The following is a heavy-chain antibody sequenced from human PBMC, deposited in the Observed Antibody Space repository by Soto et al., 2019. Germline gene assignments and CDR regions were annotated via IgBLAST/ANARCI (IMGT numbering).Heavy chain of an antibody. V-gene: IGHV3-23*01. J-gene: IGHJ4*02. CDR3: AKEGITMVRGAPGY. D-gene: IGHD3-10*01. CDR1: GFTFSDYY. Sequence: GGSLRLSCAASGFTFSDYYMSWIRQAPGKGLEWVSAISGSGGSTYYADSVKGRFTISRDNSKNTLYLQMNSLRAEDTAVYYCAKEGITMVRGAPGYWGQGTLVTVSS. CDR2: ISGSGGST.